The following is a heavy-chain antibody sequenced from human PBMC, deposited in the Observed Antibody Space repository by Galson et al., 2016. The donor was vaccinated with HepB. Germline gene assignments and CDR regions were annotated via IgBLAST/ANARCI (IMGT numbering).Heavy chain of an antibody. Sequence: SLRLSCAASGFAFSSHWMHWVRQDLGKGLVWVSRINSDGTISNYADYVKGRFPISRDNAKNTLSLQMNSLRAEDTAVYFCVREHSVVPTTAYNWFDPWGRGTLVTVSS. CDR1: GFAFSSHW. V-gene: IGHV3-74*01. J-gene: IGHJ5*02. CDR2: INSDGTIS. D-gene: IGHD4-23*01. CDR3: VREHSVVPTTAYNWFDP.